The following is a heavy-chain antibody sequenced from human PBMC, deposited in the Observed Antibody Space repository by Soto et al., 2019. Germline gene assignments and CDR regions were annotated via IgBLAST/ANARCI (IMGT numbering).Heavy chain of an antibody. CDR1: GFTFDTHG. V-gene: IGHV3-48*02. CDR2: ISSTSSII. J-gene: IGHJ4*02. CDR3: TREPPRDGGRPDY. D-gene: IGHD2-15*01. Sequence: EVQLVESGGRLVQPGGSLRLSCAASGFTFDTHGMNWVGQAPGKGLDWLSYISSTSSIIYYTDSVKGRFTISRDNAKNSLYLQMNRLRDEDTAVYYCTREPPRDGGRPDYWGQGTLVTVSS.